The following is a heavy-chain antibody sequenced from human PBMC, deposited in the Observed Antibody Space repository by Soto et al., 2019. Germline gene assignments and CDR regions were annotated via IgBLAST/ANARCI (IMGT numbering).Heavy chain of an antibody. V-gene: IGHV4-30-4*01. CDR3: AREPLKWYGMDV. CDR1: GGSISSGDYY. CDR2: IFYTGST. Sequence: QVQLQESGPGLVKPSQTLSLTCTVSGGSISSGDYYWIWTRQSPGTGLEWLGYIFYTGSTYYNPSLRNRLAISVDTSKNQFSLKLSSVTAADAAVYYCAREPLKWYGMDVWGQGTTVTVSS. D-gene: IGHD1-26*01. J-gene: IGHJ6*02.